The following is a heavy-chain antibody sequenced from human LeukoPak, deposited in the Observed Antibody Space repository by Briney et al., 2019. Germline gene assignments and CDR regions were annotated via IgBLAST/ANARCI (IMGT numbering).Heavy chain of an antibody. CDR2: FDPEDGET. J-gene: IGHJ6*02. D-gene: IGHD6-13*01. CDR1: GYTFTELS. CDR3: AAGAAAGTGRAYYYYYGMDV. Sequence: ASVKVSCKVSGYTFTELSMHWVRQAPGKGLEWMGGFDPEDGETIYAQKFQGRVTMTEDTSTDTAYMELSSLRSEDTAVYYCAAGAAAGTGRAYYYYYGMDVWGQGTTVTVSS. V-gene: IGHV1-24*01.